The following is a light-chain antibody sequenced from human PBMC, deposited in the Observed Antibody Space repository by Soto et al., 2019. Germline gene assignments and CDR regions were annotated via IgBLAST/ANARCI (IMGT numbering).Light chain of an antibody. CDR3: VQRSAWPWT. Sequence: EIVLTQSPATLSLSPGERATVSCRASQNVVNYLAWYQQKPGQAPRLLIYDVLNRATGIPARFSGSGSGTDLTLTISSLEPEDLAVYYCVQRSAWPWTCGQGTKVEVK. CDR2: DVL. J-gene: IGKJ1*01. V-gene: IGKV3-11*01. CDR1: QNVVNY.